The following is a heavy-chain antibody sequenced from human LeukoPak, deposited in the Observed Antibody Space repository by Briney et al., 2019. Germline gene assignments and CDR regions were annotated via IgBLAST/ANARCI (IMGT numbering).Heavy chain of an antibody. D-gene: IGHD3-22*01. V-gene: IGHV3-21*01. CDR1: GFTFSSYS. CDR3: ARPTSGSSGYSDY. Sequence: GGSLRLSCAASGFTFSSYSMNWVRQAPGKGLEWVSSISSSSSYIYYADSVKGRFTISRDNAKNSLYLQMNSLRAEDTAVYYCARPTSGSSGYSDYWGQGTLVTVSS. J-gene: IGHJ4*02. CDR2: ISSSSSYI.